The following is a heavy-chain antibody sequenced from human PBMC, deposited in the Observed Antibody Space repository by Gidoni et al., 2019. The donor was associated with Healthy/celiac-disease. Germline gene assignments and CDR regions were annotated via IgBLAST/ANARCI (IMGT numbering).Heavy chain of an antibody. D-gene: IGHD6-13*01. Sequence: QVQLQQWGAGLLKPSETLSLTCAVYGGSFSGYYWSWIRQPPGKGLEWIGEINHSGSNNYNPSLKSRVNISVDTSKNQFSLKLSSVTAADTAVYYCARLPGRYSSRRDYFDYWGQGTLVTVSS. CDR2: INHSGSN. J-gene: IGHJ4*02. V-gene: IGHV4-34*01. CDR3: ARLPGRYSSRRDYFDY. CDR1: GGSFSGYY.